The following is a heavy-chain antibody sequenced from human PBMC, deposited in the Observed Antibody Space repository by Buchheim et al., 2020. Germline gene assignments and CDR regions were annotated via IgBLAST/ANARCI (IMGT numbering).Heavy chain of an antibody. CDR2: IKKKSGGGAT. J-gene: IGHJ4*02. CDR1: GFPFIDAW. V-gene: IGHV3-15*01. CDR3: VYLYFGGDY. Sequence: EVQLVESGGGLIQPGGSLRLSCAASGFPFIDAWMSWVRQAPGKGLEWVARIKKKSGGGATDYTAPVKGRFTISRDDSKNMLYLEMNSLKTEDTAVYYCVYLYFGGDYWGQGTL. D-gene: IGHD3-10*01.